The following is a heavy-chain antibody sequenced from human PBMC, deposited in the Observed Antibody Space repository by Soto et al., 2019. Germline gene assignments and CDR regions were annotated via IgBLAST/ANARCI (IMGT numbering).Heavy chain of an antibody. CDR1: GYTFTSYG. Sequence: VASVKVSCKASGYTFTSYGISWVRQAPGQGLEWMGWISAYNGNTNYAQKLQGRVTMTTDTSTSTAYMELRSLRSDDTAVYYCARVFCSSTSCYNWFDPWGQGTLVTVSS. CDR2: ISAYNGNT. J-gene: IGHJ5*02. D-gene: IGHD2-2*01. CDR3: ARVFCSSTSCYNWFDP. V-gene: IGHV1-18*04.